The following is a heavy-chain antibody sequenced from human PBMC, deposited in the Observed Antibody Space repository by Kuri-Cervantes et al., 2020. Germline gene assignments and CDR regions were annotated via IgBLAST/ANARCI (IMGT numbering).Heavy chain of an antibody. CDR3: AKGIYYDSSGPDDAFDI. CDR2: IPYDGSNK. D-gene: IGHD3-22*01. CDR1: GFTFSSYG. J-gene: IGHJ3*02. Sequence: GGSLRLSCAASGFTFSSYGMHWVRQAPGKGLEWVAVIPYDGSNKYYADSVKGRFTISRDNSKNTLYLQMNSLRAEDTAVYYCAKGIYYDSSGPDDAFDIWGQGTMVTVSS. V-gene: IGHV3-30*18.